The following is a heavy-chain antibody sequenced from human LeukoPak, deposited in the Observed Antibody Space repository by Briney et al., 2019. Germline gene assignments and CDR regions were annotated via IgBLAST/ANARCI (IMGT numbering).Heavy chain of an antibody. V-gene: IGHV4-34*01. Sequence: SDTLSLTCAVYGGSFSGYYWGWIRQPPGKGLEWIGEINHSGSTNYNPSLQSRVTISVDTSKNQFSLKLSSVTAADTAVYYCARGQVELRFLEWLPASNWFDPWGQGTLVTVSS. CDR3: ARGQVELRFLEWLPASNWFDP. D-gene: IGHD3-3*01. CDR2: INHSGST. CDR1: GGSFSGYY. J-gene: IGHJ5*02.